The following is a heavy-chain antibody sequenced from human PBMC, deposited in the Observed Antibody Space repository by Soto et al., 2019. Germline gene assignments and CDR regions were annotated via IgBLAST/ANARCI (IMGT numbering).Heavy chain of an antibody. V-gene: IGHV3-30-3*01. CDR2: ISYDGSNK. J-gene: IGHJ4*02. Sequence: QVQLVESGGGVVQPGRSLRLSCAASGFTFSSYAMHWVRQAPGKGLEWVAVISYDGSNKYYADSVKGRFTISRDNSKSSLYLQMNSLRAEDTAVYYCAREIEDYGDYWYYFDYWGQGTLVTVSS. CDR3: AREIEDYGDYWYYFDY. D-gene: IGHD4-17*01. CDR1: GFTFSSYA.